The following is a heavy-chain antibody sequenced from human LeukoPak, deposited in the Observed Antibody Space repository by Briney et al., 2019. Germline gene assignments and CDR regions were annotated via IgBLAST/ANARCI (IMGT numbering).Heavy chain of an antibody. CDR2: IRSKTNGGSI. CDR1: GFSFSNAW. CDR3: TTGRVL. Sequence: PGGSLRLSCAASGFSFSNAWMSWVRQAPGKGLEWVGRIRSKTNGGSIEYGAPVKGRFTISRDDSKNTLDLQMNSLTTEDTAVYYCTTGRVLWGQGTLVTVSS. V-gene: IGHV3-15*01. J-gene: IGHJ4*02.